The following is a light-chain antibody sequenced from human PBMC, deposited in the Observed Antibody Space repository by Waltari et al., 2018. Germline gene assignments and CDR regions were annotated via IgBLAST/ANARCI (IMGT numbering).Light chain of an antibody. V-gene: IGLV2-8*01. Sequence: QSALTQPPSASGSPGQSVTISCTGPSSDVAKSVSWYQQHPGKAPKLLIYEVSRRPSGVAERFSGSQSGNTASLTVSRLQGEEEADYYCSSYVGADDLVFGGGTRLAVI. CDR3: SSYVGADDLV. J-gene: IGLJ3*02. CDR1: SSDVAKS. CDR2: EVS.